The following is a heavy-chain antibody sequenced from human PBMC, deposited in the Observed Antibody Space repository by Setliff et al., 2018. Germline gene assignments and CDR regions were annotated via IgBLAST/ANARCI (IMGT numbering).Heavy chain of an antibody. V-gene: IGHV3-7*03. Sequence: GGSLRLSCAASGYTFSRYWMSWVRQAPGKGLEWVANIKQDGSEKYYVDSVKGRFTISRDNAKRFLYLHMNSLRDEDTALYYCTRFGRNDIGIWGQGTMVTVSS. CDR1: GYTFSRYW. CDR3: TRFGRNDIGI. D-gene: IGHD5-12*01. J-gene: IGHJ3*01. CDR2: IKQDGSEK.